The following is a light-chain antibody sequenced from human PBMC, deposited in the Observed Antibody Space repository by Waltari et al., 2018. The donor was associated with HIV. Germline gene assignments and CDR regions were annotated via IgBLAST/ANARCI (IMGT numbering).Light chain of an antibody. CDR1: ASNIGADYR. Sequence: VLTQPPSVSGAPGQRVNISCAGSASNIGADYRVHWYRLFPGSAPQLLIFANTVRPPGVPDRFSGSRSGTSASLAISGLQTEDEADYFCQSYDKFLSAWIFGGGTRVTVL. V-gene: IGLV1-40*01. J-gene: IGLJ2*01. CDR3: QSYDKFLSAWI. CDR2: ANT.